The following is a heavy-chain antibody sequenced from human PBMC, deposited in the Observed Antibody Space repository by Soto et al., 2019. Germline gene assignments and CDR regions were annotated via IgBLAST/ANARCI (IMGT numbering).Heavy chain of an antibody. J-gene: IGHJ4*02. CDR3: ARDDGQWELGPFDY. Sequence: QVQLVESGGGVVQPGRSLRLSCAASGFTFSSYAMHWVRQAPGKGLEWVAVISYDGSNKYYADSVKGRFTISRDNSKNPLYLQMNSLRAEDTAVYYCARDDGQWELGPFDYWGQGTLVTVSS. CDR2: ISYDGSNK. D-gene: IGHD1-26*01. CDR1: GFTFSSYA. V-gene: IGHV3-30-3*01.